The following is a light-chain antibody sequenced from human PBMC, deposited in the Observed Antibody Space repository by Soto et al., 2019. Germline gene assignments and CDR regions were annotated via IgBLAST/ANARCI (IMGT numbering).Light chain of an antibody. Sequence: EIVLTQSPATLSLSPGERATLSCRSSQSVSSYSAWYQQKPGQAPMLLIYGASNRATGIPARFSGSGSGTDFTLTISSLEPEDFAVYYCQQHSTWPLTFGGGTKVEIK. CDR3: QQHSTWPLT. J-gene: IGKJ4*01. V-gene: IGKV3-11*01. CDR2: GAS. CDR1: QSVSSY.